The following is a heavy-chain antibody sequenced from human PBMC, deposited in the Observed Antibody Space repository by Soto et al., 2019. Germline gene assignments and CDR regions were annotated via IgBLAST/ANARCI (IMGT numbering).Heavy chain of an antibody. CDR3: ARDGGAN. J-gene: IGHJ4*02. CDR2: MSYDGTNK. Sequence: QVQLVESGGGVVQPGRSLRLSCAASGFTFSNYAMHWVRRAPGKGLEWMAVMSYDGTNKYYADSVKGRFTISRDNSKNTLYLQMNSLRPEDTALYYCARDGGANWGQGTLVIVSS. CDR1: GFTFSNYA. V-gene: IGHV3-30-3*01. D-gene: IGHD3-16*01.